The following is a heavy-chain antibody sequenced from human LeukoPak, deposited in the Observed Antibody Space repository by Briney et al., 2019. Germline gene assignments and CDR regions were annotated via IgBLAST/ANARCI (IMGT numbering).Heavy chain of an antibody. CDR2: INHSGST. CDR3: ARGYYYGMDV. Sequence: SETLSLTCAVYGGSFSGYYWSWIRQPPGKGPEWIGEINHSGSTNYNPSLKSRVTISVDTSKNQFSLKLSSVTAADTAVYYCARGYYYGMDVRGQGTTVTVSS. V-gene: IGHV4-34*01. CDR1: GGSFSGYY. J-gene: IGHJ6*02.